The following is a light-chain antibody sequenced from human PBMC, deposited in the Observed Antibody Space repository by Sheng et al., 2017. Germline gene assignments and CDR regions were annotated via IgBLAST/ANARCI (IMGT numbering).Light chain of an antibody. Sequence: EIVLTQSPGTLSLSPGERATLSCRASQSVSSNFLAWYRQKPGQAPRLLIYGASSRATGVPDRFSGSGSGTDFTLTISRLDPEDFAVYFCQRYGSPWTFGQGTKVEIK. CDR2: GAS. CDR1: QSVSSNF. V-gene: IGKV3-20*01. CDR3: QRYGSPWT. J-gene: IGKJ1*01.